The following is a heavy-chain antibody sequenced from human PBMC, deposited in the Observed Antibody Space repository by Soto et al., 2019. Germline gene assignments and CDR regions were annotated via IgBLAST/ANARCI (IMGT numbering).Heavy chain of an antibody. V-gene: IGHV3-48*02. CDR1: GFTFSSYS. J-gene: IGHJ4*02. D-gene: IGHD6-19*01. CDR2: IVGSSTTI. CDR3: ARGGGSGRYPFDY. Sequence: PGGSLRLSCAASGFTFSSYSMNWVRQAPGKGLEWVSYIVGSSTTIYYADSVKGRCTISRDNAKNSLYLQMNSLRDEDTAVYYCARGGGSGRYPFDYWGQGSLVTVSS.